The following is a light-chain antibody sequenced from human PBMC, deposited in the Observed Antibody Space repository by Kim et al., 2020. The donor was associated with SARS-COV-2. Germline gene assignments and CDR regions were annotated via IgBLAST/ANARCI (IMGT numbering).Light chain of an antibody. CDR2: TAS. J-gene: IGKJ4*01. Sequence: ISSWLAWYQQKPGEAPKLLVYTASSLKGGVPSRFSASGSGTDFTLTISSLQPEDFATYYCQQTYSFPLSFGGGTKLEIK. CDR3: QQTYSFPLS. V-gene: IGKV1-12*01. CDR1: ISSW.